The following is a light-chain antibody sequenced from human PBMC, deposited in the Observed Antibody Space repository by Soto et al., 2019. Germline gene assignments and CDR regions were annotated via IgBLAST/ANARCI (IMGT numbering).Light chain of an antibody. J-gene: IGKJ1*01. CDR1: QSIDSW. CDR2: KAS. CDR3: QPYNSYSRT. Sequence: DIQMTQSPSTLSASVGDRVTITCRASQSIDSWLAWYQHKPGKAPKLLIFKASTLETGVPSRFSGSGSETEFTLTIISLQPDDSATVDCQPYNSYSRTFGKVTKVDIK. V-gene: IGKV1-5*03.